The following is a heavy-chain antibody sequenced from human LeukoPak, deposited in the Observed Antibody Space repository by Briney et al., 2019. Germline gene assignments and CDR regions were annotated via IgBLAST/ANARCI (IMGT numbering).Heavy chain of an antibody. CDR2: VYTNGNT. CDR1: GGSISRYY. CDR3: ARDHQDTGYDSYYFDY. Sequence: PSETLSLTCTVSGGSISRYYWSWIRQPAGKGLEWIGRVYTNGNTNYNPSLKSRLTTSVDTSKNQFSLKLSSVTAADTAVYYCARDHQDTGYDSYYFDYCGQGTLVTVSS. D-gene: IGHD5-12*01. J-gene: IGHJ4*02. V-gene: IGHV4-4*07.